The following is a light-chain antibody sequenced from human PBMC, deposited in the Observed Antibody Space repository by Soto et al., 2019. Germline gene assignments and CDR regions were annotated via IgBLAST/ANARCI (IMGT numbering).Light chain of an antibody. J-gene: IGKJ1*01. CDR1: QSIRNNN. CDR2: GAS. V-gene: IGKV3-20*01. CDR3: KLYIMTPPWT. Sequence: DIVLTQSPGTLSLSPGERATLSCRASQSIRNNNLAWYQQQPGQAPRLLIYGASSRGTGIHDRFSGSGSGTDFTLTISRLEPEDFGVYYAKLYIMTPPWTSGHRTKV.